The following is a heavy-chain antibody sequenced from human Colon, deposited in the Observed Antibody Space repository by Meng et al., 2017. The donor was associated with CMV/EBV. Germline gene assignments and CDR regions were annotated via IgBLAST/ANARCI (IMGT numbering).Heavy chain of an antibody. V-gene: IGHV3-23*01. CDR1: GFTLSSYW. J-gene: IGHJ6*02. CDR2: VSGRGGTT. Sequence: GESLKISCAASGFTLSSYWMHWVRQATGKGLEWVAGVSGRGGTTNYADSVKGRFTISRDNANNTLYLQLNSLRAEDTGVYYCAKDRYDSSGFWEYYYYHGLDVWGQGTTVTVSS. CDR3: AKDRYDSSGFWEYYYYHGLDV. D-gene: IGHD3-22*01.